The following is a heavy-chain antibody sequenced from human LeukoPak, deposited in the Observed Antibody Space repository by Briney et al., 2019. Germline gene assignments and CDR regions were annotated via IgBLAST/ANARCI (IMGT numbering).Heavy chain of an antibody. V-gene: IGHV3-23*01. CDR2: ISRIGGST. J-gene: IGHJ4*02. CDR3: ARRGYNYGISQYYFDY. D-gene: IGHD5-18*01. Sequence: GGSLRLSCAASGFIFSNYALAWVRQAPGKGLEWVSGISRIGGSTHYADSVKGRFTISRDNSKSTLYLQMNSLRADDTAVYYCARRGYNYGISQYYFDYWGQGTLVTVSA. CDR1: GFIFSNYA.